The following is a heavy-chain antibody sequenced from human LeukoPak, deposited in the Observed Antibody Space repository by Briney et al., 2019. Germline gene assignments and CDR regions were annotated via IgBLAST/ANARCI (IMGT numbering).Heavy chain of an antibody. CDR3: ARESSDAFDI. CDR1: GFYFSSYG. Sequence: PGGSLRLSCAASGFYFSSYGMHWVRQAPGKGLEWVAVIWYDGSNKYYADSVKGRFTISRDNSKDTLYLQMNSLRAEDTAVYYCARESSDAFDIWGQGTMVTVSS. CDR2: IWYDGSNK. V-gene: IGHV3-33*08. J-gene: IGHJ3*02.